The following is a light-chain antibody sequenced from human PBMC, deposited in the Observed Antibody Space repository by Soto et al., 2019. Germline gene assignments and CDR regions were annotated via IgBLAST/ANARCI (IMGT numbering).Light chain of an antibody. Sequence: EIVMTQSPATLSVSRGERATLSCRAIQSVSSNLAWYQQKPGQAPRLLIYDASTRATGIPDRFSGGGSGTEFTLTISSLEPEDFAVYYCQQRSNWPPSITFGQGTRLEI. CDR3: QQRSNWPPSIT. CDR1: QSVSSN. V-gene: IGKV3-15*01. J-gene: IGKJ5*01. CDR2: DAS.